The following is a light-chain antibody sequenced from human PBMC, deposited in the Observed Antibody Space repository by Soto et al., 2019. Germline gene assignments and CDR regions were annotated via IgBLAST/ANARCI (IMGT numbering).Light chain of an antibody. CDR1: QSISSY. V-gene: IGKV1-39*01. CDR3: QQTYSDPLT. Sequence: DIQMTQSPSSLSASVRDRVTITCRASQSISSYVNWYQQKSGKAPKLLIYVASNLQSGVPSRFSGSGSGTGFALTISSLQPEDVATYYCQQTYSDPLTFGGGTKVEIK. CDR2: VAS. J-gene: IGKJ4*01.